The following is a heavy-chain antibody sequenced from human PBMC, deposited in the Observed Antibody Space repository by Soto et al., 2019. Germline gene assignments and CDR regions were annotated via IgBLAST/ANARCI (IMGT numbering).Heavy chain of an antibody. CDR3: ARSFTKSRRGGVAFDY. CDR1: GGTISSFA. V-gene: IGHV1-69*01. D-gene: IGHD3-3*01. J-gene: IGHJ4*02. Sequence: QVQLVQSGAEVKKPGSSVKVSCTTSGGTISSFAIHWVRQAPGQGLEWMGGLIPFDGTTNYAEKFQGRVTITADASTSTAYMDLSSLRSDDTAVYYCARSFTKSRRGGVAFDYWGQGTLLTVSP. CDR2: LIPFDGTT.